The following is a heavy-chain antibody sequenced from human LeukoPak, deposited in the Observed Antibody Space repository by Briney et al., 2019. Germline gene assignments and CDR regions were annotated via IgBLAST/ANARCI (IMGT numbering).Heavy chain of an antibody. D-gene: IGHD2-15*01. CDR1: GGSISSGGYY. CDR2: IYHSGST. V-gene: IGHV4-30-2*01. J-gene: IGHJ6*04. Sequence: SETLSLTCTVSGGSISSGGYYWSWIRQPPGKGLEWIGYIYHSGSTYYNPSLKSRVTISVDRSKNQFSLKLSSVTAADTAVYYCARGDIVVVVAALDVWGKGTTVTVSS. CDR3: ARGDIVVVVAALDV.